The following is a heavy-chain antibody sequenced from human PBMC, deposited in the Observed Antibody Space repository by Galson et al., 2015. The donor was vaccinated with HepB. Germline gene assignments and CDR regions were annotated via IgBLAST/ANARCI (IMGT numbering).Heavy chain of an antibody. V-gene: IGHV3-30*18. CDR2: ISYDGGDK. J-gene: IGHJ4*02. CDR1: GFTFSSYG. Sequence: SLRLSCAASGFTFSSYGMHWVRQAPGKGLEWVAVISYDGGDKYYTDSVKGRFTVSRDNSKNTLYLQMNSLRAEDTAGYYCAKSLVRSSWYTPLGYWGQGTLVTVSS. CDR3: AKSLVRSSWYTPLGY. D-gene: IGHD6-13*01.